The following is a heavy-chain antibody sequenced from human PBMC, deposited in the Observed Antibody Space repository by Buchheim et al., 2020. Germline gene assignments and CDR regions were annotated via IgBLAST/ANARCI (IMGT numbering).Heavy chain of an antibody. CDR1: GFTFSSYS. D-gene: IGHD6-19*01. CDR2: ISSSSSYI. V-gene: IGHV3-21*01. CDR3: ARDYWYSSGWYGYYFDY. J-gene: IGHJ4*02. Sequence: EVQLVESGGGLVKPGGSLRLSCAASGFTFSSYSMNWVRQAPGKGLEWVSSISSSSSYIYYAASVKGRFTISRDNAKNSLYLQMNSRRAEDTAVYYCARDYWYSSGWYGYYFDYWGQGTL.